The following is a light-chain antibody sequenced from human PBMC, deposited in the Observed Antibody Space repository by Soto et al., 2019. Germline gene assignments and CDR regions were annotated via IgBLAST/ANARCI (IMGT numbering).Light chain of an antibody. Sequence: EIVLTQSPATLSLSPGERATLYCRASQSVSSYLAWYQQKPGQTPRLLIYDASNRATGIPARFSGSGSGTDFTLTISSLEPEDCAVSYCMRRRNWPGTFGQCTKVEIK. J-gene: IGKJ1*01. CDR2: DAS. CDR1: QSVSSY. V-gene: IGKV3-11*01. CDR3: MRRRNWPGT.